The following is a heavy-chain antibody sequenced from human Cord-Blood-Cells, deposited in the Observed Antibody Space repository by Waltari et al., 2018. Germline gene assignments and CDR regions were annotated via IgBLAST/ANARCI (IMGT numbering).Heavy chain of an antibody. CDR1: GGSFSGYY. CDR2: INHSGST. D-gene: IGHD6-13*01. J-gene: IGHJ4*02. V-gene: IGHV4-34*01. CDR3: ASGSSSWYYFDY. Sequence: QVQLQQWGAGLFKPSETLSPTCAVYGGSFSGYYWSWIRQPHGKGLEWIGEINHSGSTNYNPSLKSRVTISVDTSKNQFSLKLSSVTAADTAVYYCASGSSSWYYFDYWGQGTLVTVSS.